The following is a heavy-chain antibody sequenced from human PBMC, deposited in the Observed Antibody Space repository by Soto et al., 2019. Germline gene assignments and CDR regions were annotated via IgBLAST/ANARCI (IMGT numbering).Heavy chain of an antibody. J-gene: IGHJ4*02. D-gene: IGHD5-12*01. CDR2: ISYDGSNK. Sequence: QVQLVESGGGVVQPGRSLRLSCAVSGFTFSTYGMHWVRQAPGKGLEWVAVISYDGSNKYHADSVKGRFTISRDSSKNALYLQMNSLRADDTAMYYCAKDSSGYDYGIDYWGQGTLVTVSS. CDR3: AKDSSGYDYGIDY. V-gene: IGHV3-30*18. CDR1: GFTFSTYG.